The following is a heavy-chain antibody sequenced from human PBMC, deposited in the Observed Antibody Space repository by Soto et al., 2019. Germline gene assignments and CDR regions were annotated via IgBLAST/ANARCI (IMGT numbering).Heavy chain of an antibody. J-gene: IGHJ3*02. CDR2: IIPIFGTA. V-gene: IGHV1-69*13. CDR3: ARDTFHYYGSGSYYTVLYTFDI. D-gene: IGHD3-10*01. CDR1: GGTFSSYA. Sequence: KLFWASVKVSCKASGGTFSSYAISWVRQAPGQGLEWMGGIIPIFGTANYAQKFQGRVTITADESTSTAYTELSSLRSEDTAVYYCARDTFHYYGSGSYYTVLYTFDIWGQGTMVTVSS.